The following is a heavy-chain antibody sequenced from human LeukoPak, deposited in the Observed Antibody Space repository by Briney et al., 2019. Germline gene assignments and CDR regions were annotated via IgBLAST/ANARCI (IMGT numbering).Heavy chain of an antibody. D-gene: IGHD6-13*01. Sequence: PGGSLRLSCEVSGFTFSSYWMNWVRQAPGKGLEWVANIKQDGSDKYYVDSVKGRFTISRDNGKNSLYLQMNSLRAEDTAVYYCAIIPRAAAGPSARSPFHYWGQGTLVTVSS. CDR3: AIIPRAAAGPSARSPFHY. CDR2: IKQDGSDK. V-gene: IGHV3-7*01. J-gene: IGHJ4*02. CDR1: GFTFSSYW.